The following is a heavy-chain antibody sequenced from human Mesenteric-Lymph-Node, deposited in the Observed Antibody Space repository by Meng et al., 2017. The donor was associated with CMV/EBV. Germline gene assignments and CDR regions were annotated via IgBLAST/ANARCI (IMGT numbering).Heavy chain of an antibody. Sequence: SETLSLTCAVYGGSFSDYYWSWIRQPPGKGLEWIGEINHSGSTNYNPSLKSRVTISLDTSKTHFSLKMSSVTAADTALYFCARVTGVGGSYGTWFDPWGQGTLVTVSS. CDR2: INHSGST. J-gene: IGHJ5*02. CDR3: ARVTGVGGSYGTWFDP. D-gene: IGHD3-16*01. CDR1: GGSFSDYY. V-gene: IGHV4-34*01.